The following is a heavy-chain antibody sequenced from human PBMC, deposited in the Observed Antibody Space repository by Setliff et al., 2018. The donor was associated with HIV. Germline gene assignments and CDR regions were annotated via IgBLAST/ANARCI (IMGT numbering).Heavy chain of an antibody. CDR3: ARIGSGWSVGWFDP. J-gene: IGHJ5*02. Sequence: TSETLSLTCAVYGGSFTKYHWSWIRQPPGKGLEWIGEINHSGSTISNPSLKSRLTISIDTSKNQLSLKLRSVTAADTAVYYCARIGSGWSVGWFDPWGQGTLVTVSS. CDR2: INHSGST. CDR1: GGSFTKYH. D-gene: IGHD6-13*01. V-gene: IGHV4-34*01.